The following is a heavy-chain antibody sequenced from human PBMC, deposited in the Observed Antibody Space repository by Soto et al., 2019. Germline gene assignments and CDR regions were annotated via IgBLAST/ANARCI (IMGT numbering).Heavy chain of an antibody. J-gene: IGHJ4*02. CDR2: ISYDGSNK. V-gene: IGHV3-30*03. CDR1: GSTFSTYG. D-gene: IGHD5-18*01. Sequence: HPGGSLRLSCAASGSTFSTYGMHWVRQAPGKGLEWVAIISYDGSNKYYADSVRGRFTISRDNSKNTLYLQMNSLRAEDTAVFYCARDSGTKYSYGPLSIDYWGQGTLVTVSS. CDR3: ARDSGTKYSYGPLSIDY.